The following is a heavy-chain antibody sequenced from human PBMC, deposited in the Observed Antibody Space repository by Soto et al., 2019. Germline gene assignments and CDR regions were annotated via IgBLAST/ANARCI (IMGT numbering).Heavy chain of an antibody. CDR2: ISYSGST. V-gene: IGHV4-31*03. Sequence: PSETLSLTCTVSGGSIRSGGYYWSWIRQHPGTGLEWIGHISYSGSTYYNTSLKSRVTISVDTSKNQFSLKLTSVTAADTAVYYCARDKITGLFDYWGQGTLVTVSS. CDR1: GGSIRSGGYY. D-gene: IGHD2-8*02. CDR3: ARDKITGLFDY. J-gene: IGHJ4*02.